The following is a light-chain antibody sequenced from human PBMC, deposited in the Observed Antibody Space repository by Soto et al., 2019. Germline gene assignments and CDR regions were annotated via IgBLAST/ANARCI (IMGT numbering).Light chain of an antibody. CDR1: RDISSY. Sequence: IQLTQSPSSLSASVGDRVTINCRASRDISSYLGWYQQKPGKAPKLLIYAASTLQSGVPSRFSGSESGTEFTLTISSLQPDDFATYYCQQYKSYSTFGQGTKVDIK. CDR3: QQYKSYST. CDR2: AAS. J-gene: IGKJ1*01. V-gene: IGKV1-9*01.